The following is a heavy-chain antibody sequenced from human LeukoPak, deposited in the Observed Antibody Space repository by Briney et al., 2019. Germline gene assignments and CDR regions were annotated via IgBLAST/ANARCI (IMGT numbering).Heavy chain of an antibody. CDR3: TRGSMATVNYFDY. CDR1: GYTFTSYY. Sequence: ASVKVSCKASGYTFTSYYMHWVRQAPGQGLEWMGRINPNSGGTNYAQKFQGRVTMTRDTSIRSAYMELSSLRSDDTAVYYCTRGSMATVNYFDYWGQGTLVTVSS. CDR2: INPNSGGT. J-gene: IGHJ4*02. D-gene: IGHD5-24*01. V-gene: IGHV1-2*06.